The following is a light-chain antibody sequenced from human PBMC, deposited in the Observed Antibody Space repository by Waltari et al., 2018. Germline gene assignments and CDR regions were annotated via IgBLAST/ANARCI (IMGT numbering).Light chain of an antibody. J-gene: IGLJ3*02. V-gene: IGLV1-44*01. Sequence: QSVLTQPPSASGTPGQRVTISCSGSYPTLGSNVVHSSQQLPGKAPKLLIYRSDRRPSGVPVRFSGSKSGSSASLAIDGLHSEDEADYYCASWDDSLNGHWVFGGGTKVTVL. CDR2: RSD. CDR3: ASWDDSLNGHWV. CDR1: YPTLGSNV.